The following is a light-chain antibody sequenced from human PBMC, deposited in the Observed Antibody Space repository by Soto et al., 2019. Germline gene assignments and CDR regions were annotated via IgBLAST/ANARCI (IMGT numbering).Light chain of an antibody. Sequence: EIVLTQSPGTLSLSPGERATLSCRASQSVSSYLAWYQQKPGQAPRLLIYDASTRATGISARFSGSGSGTDLTLTISSLEPEDFAMYYCQQRSNWPVTFGQGTKVEVK. CDR3: QQRSNWPVT. J-gene: IGKJ1*01. V-gene: IGKV3-11*01. CDR1: QSVSSY. CDR2: DAS.